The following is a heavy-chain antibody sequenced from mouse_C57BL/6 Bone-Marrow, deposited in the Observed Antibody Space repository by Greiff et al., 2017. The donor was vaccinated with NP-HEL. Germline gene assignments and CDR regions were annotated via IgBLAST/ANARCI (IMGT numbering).Heavy chain of an antibody. Sequence: VQLQQSGPELVKPGASVKMSCKASGYTFTDYNMHWVKQSPGQSLEWIGYINPYNGGTSYNQKFKGKATLTVNKSSSTAYMQLRSLTSEDSAVYYCARGLSSVYFDYWGQGTPVTVS. D-gene: IGHD6-1*01. J-gene: IGHJ2*01. CDR1: GYTFTDYN. CDR2: INPYNGGT. V-gene: IGHV1-22*01. CDR3: ARGLSSVYFDY.